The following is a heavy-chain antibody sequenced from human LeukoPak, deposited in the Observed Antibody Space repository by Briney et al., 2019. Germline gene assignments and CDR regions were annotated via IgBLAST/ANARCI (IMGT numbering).Heavy chain of an antibody. V-gene: IGHV1-18*01. CDR3: SRSGPGSCSGGSCYSNY. CDR2: ISAYNGNT. Sequence: ASVKVSCKASGYTFTSYGISWVRQAPGQGLEWMGWISAYNGNTNYAQKLQGRVTMTTDTSTSTACMELRSLRSDDTAVYYCSRSGPGSCSGGSCYSNYWGQGTLVTVSS. J-gene: IGHJ4*02. D-gene: IGHD2-15*01. CDR1: GYTFTSYG.